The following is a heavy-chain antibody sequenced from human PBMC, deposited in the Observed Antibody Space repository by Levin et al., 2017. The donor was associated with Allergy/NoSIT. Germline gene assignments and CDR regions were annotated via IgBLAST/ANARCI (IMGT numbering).Heavy chain of an antibody. Sequence: SCSASGFTFSGYAMHWVRQASGKALEYVSSISSDGAATYYADSVKGRSTISRDNSKDTLFLQVNSLRPEDTAVYYCVRRTDNSGNYLYFDLWGRGTVVIVSS. V-gene: IGHV3-64D*06. J-gene: IGHJ2*01. D-gene: IGHD6-19*01. CDR1: GFTFSGYA. CDR3: VRRTDNSGNYLYFDL. CDR2: ISSDGAAT.